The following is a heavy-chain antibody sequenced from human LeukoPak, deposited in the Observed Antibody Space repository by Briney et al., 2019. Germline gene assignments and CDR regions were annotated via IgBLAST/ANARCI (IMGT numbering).Heavy chain of an antibody. J-gene: IGHJ4*02. D-gene: IGHD5-24*01. Sequence: GGSLGLSCAASGFSFNSYAMNRVRQVPGKGLEWVSDITGPAAVTTYADSVKGRFTISRDNSKNTVFLQMDSLRAEDTAVYYCAKDRVSGYGYNSFDYWGQGTLVTVSS. CDR1: GFSFNSYA. V-gene: IGHV3-23*01. CDR2: ITGPAAVT. CDR3: AKDRVSGYGYNSFDY.